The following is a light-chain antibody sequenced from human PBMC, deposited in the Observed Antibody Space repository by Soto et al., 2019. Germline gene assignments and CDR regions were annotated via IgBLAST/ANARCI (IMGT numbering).Light chain of an antibody. J-gene: IGLJ1*01. CDR2: EVN. V-gene: IGLV2-8*01. CDR1: SSDIGVYEY. Sequence: QSVLTQSPSASGSPGQSVTISCTGTSSDIGVYEYVSWYQQHPGKAPKLMIYEVNKRPSGVPDRFSGSKSGNTASLTVSGLQAEDEADYYCSSYAGSHKFVFGTGTKLTVL. CDR3: SSYAGSHKFV.